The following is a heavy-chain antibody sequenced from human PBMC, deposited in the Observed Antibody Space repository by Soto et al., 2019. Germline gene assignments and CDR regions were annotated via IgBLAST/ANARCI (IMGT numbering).Heavy chain of an antibody. Sequence: EVQLVESGGGLVQPGGSLRLSCAASGFTFSSYSMNWVRQAPGKGLEWVSYISSSSTIYYADSVKGRFTISRDNAKNSLYLQMNSLRDEDTAVYYCAGGPTTVTTRHYYYYGMDVWGQGTTVTVSS. D-gene: IGHD4-17*01. J-gene: IGHJ6*02. CDR3: AGGPTTVTTRHYYYYGMDV. CDR1: GFTFSSYS. V-gene: IGHV3-48*02. CDR2: ISSSSTI.